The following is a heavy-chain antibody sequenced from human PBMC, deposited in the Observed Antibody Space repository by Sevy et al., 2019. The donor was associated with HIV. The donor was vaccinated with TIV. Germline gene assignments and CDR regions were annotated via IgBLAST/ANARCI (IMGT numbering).Heavy chain of an antibody. V-gene: IGHV3-30*18. CDR2: ISSDGSTK. CDR1: GFTFSTYG. Sequence: GGSLRLSCAASGFTFSTYGMHWVRQAPGKGLEWVAVISSDGSTKYYADSVKGRFTISRDNAKNTLYLQMNSLRREDMAVYYWAKDDGYTINWYPRFDPWGQGTLVTVSS. D-gene: IGHD6-13*01. CDR3: AKDDGYTINWYPRFDP. J-gene: IGHJ5*02.